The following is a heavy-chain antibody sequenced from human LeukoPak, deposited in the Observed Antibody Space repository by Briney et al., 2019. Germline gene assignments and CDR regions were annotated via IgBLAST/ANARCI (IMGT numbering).Heavy chain of an antibody. CDR1: GFTFSSYG. CDR3: ARAYYYDSSGYDSSGDY. V-gene: IGHV3-30*03. Sequence: PGGSLRLSCAASGFTFSSYGMHWVRQAPGKGLEWVAVISYDGSNKYYADSVKGRFTISRDNSKNTLYLQMNSLRAEDTAVYYCARAYYYDSSGYDSSGDYWGQGTLVTVSS. D-gene: IGHD3-22*01. CDR2: ISYDGSNK. J-gene: IGHJ4*02.